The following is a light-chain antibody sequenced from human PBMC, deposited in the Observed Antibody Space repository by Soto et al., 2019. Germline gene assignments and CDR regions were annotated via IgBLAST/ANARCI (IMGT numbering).Light chain of an antibody. J-gene: IGLJ2*01. CDR1: SSDADAYNY. CDR2: DAS. V-gene: IGLV2-14*03. CDR3: SSYTSSTIL. Sequence: QSVLTQPASVSGSPGQSIIISCTGTSSDADAYNYVSWYQHHPGKAPKLLIYDASNRPSGISNRFSGSKSGNTASLTISGLQPEDEADYFCSSYTSSTILFGGGTKLTVL.